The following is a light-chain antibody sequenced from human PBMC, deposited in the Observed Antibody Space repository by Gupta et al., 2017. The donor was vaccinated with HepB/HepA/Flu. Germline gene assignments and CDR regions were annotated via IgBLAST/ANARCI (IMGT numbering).Light chain of an antibody. J-gene: IGLJ2*01. CDR1: SSNIGTNT. V-gene: IGLV1-44*01. CDR2: SNN. CDR3: ATWDASLNGVV. Sequence: HSVLTQPPSASGTPGQRVTISCSGSSSNIGTNTVNWYQQLPGTAPKLLIYSNNKRPSGVPDRFSGSESGTSASLAISGLQSDDEADYYCATWDASLNGVVFGGGTKLTVL.